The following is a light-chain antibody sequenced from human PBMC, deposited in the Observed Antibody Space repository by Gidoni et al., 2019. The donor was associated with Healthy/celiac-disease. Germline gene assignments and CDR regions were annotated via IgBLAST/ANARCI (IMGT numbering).Light chain of an antibody. CDR1: QSISGY. CDR2: AAS. V-gene: IGKV1-39*01. CDR3: QLSYSTLT. J-gene: IGKJ3*01. Sequence: ASVGDRVTITCRASQSISGYFNWYQQKPGKAPKLLIYAASTLRSGVPSRCSGSGSGTDFTLTISSLQPDDFATYYCQLSYSTLTFAPGTKVDIK.